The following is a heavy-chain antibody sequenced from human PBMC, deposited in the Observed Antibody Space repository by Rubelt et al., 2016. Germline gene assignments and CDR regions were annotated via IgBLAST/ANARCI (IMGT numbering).Heavy chain of an antibody. Sequence: VAVISYDGSNKYYADSVKGRFTISRDNSKNTLYLQMNSLRAEDTAVYYCATVSGRPEPGWGQGTLVTVDS. J-gene: IGHJ4*02. V-gene: IGHV3-30*01. CDR2: ISYDGSNK. D-gene: IGHD6-6*01. CDR3: ATVSGRPEPG.